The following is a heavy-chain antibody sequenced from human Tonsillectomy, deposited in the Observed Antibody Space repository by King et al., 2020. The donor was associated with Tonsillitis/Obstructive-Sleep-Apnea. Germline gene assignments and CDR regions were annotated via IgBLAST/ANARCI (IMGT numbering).Heavy chain of an antibody. CDR2: INHSGST. Sequence: VQLPQWGAGLLKPSETLSLTCAVYGGSFSGYYWSWIRQPPGKGLEWIGEINHSGSTNYNPSLKSRVTISVDTSKNQFSLKLSSVTAADTAVYYCARGEYYDFWSGYSYYFDYWGQGTLVTVSS. CDR1: GGSFSGYY. J-gene: IGHJ4*02. V-gene: IGHV4-34*01. CDR3: ARGEYYDFWSGYSYYFDY. D-gene: IGHD3-3*01.